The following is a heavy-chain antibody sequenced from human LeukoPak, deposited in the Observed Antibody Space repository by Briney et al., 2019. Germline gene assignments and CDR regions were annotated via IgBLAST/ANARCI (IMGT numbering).Heavy chain of an antibody. J-gene: IGHJ6*02. CDR3: ARDLGSSGWYPPGTMDV. V-gene: IGHV4-39*07. D-gene: IGHD6-19*01. Sequence: PSETLSLTCTVSGGSISSSSYYWGWIRQPPGKGLEWIGSIYYSGSTSYNPSLKSRVTISVDTSKNQFSLKLSSVTAADTAVYYCARDLGSSGWYPPGTMDVWGQGTTVTVSS. CDR2: IYYSGST. CDR1: GGSISSSSYY.